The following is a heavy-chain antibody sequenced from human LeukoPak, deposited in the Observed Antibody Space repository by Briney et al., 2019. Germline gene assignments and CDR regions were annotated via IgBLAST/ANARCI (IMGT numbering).Heavy chain of an antibody. J-gene: IGHJ5*02. CDR3: ARDPRWLTPDCTSTSCYENYFDP. CDR2: IYHSGSA. CDR1: GYSISSGYQ. Sequence: SETLSLTCGVSGYSISSGYQWAWIRQSPGKGLEWIGSIYHSGSAHYNPSLKSRVTISVETSKNQFSLNMYSVTAADTAVYYCARDPRWLTPDCTSTSCYENYFDPWGQGTLVTVSP. V-gene: IGHV4-38-2*02. D-gene: IGHD2-2*01.